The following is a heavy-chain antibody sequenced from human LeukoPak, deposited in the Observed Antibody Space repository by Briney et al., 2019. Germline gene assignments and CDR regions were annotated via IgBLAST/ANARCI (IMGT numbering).Heavy chain of an antibody. CDR3: ARDTCDGVTCYNWFDP. CDR1: GFTFSNYA. D-gene: IGHD4-17*01. Sequence: PGGSLRLSCGASGFTFSNYAMTWVRQAPGKGLEWVSSITGSGGDTYHADSVKGRFTISRDNSKNTLYLQMNSLRSDDTAMYYCARDTCDGVTCYNWFDPWGQGTLVTVSS. CDR2: ITGSGGDT. V-gene: IGHV3-23*01. J-gene: IGHJ5*02.